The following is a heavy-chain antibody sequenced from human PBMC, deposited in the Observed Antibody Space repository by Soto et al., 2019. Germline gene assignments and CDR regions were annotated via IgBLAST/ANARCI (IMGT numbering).Heavy chain of an antibody. D-gene: IGHD5-18*01. CDR2: LSGDGRST. CDR1: GFTFGSYA. CDR3: VKGNWAYSYNNWFDP. J-gene: IGHJ5*02. Sequence: PGGSLRLSCSASGFTFGSYAIHWVRKAPGKGLEYVSALSGDGRSTYYADSVEGRFTVFRDNSKNTLFLQMSSLRVEDTAVYYCVKGNWAYSYNNWFDPWGQGTLVTVSS. V-gene: IGHV3-64D*06.